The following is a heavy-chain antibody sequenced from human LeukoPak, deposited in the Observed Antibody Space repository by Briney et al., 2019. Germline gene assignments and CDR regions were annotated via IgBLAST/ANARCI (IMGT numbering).Heavy chain of an antibody. CDR2: INHSGST. J-gene: IGHJ4*02. D-gene: IGHD3-9*01. CDR3: ARGVLRYFDWLPHAYYFDY. Sequence: PSETLSLTCAVYGGSFSGYYWSWIRQPPGKGLEWIGEINHSGSTNYNPSLKSRVTISVDTSKNQFSLKLSSVTAADTAVYYCARGVLRYFDWLPHAYYFDYWGQGTLVTVSS. CDR1: GGSFSGYY. V-gene: IGHV4-34*01.